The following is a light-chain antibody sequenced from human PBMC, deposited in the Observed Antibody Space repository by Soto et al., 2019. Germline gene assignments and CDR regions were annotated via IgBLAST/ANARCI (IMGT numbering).Light chain of an antibody. CDR1: TGAVTKFFS. CDR2: SIN. J-gene: IGLJ1*01. CDR3: LLWYGXAYC. Sequence: QAFVTQEPSLTVSPGGTVTLTCASSTGAVTKFFSPNWLQQRPGQAPRALIYSINKTHSWTPARFSGSLLGGNAALTLSGVQPEDEAVYYCLLWYGXAYCFGTGTKVXV. V-gene: IGLV7-43*01.